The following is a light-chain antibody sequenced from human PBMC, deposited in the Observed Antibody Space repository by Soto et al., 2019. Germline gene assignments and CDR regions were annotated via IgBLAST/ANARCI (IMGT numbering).Light chain of an antibody. V-gene: IGLV2-11*01. J-gene: IGLJ3*02. CDR3: CAYAGTYTWV. CDR2: DVS. CDR1: STDIGSYDY. Sequence: QSVLTQPRSVSGSPGQSVTISCTGSSTDIGSYDYVSWYQRLPDKAPKLFIFDVSQVPSGVPDRFSGSKSGNTASLTISGLQAEDEADYFCCAYAGTYTWVFGGGTQLTVL.